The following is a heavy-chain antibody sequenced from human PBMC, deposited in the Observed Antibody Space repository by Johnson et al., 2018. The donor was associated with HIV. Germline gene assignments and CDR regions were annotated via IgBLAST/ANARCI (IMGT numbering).Heavy chain of an antibody. J-gene: IGHJ3*01. Sequence: QVQLVESGGGVVQPGGSLRLSCAASGFTFADYGMHWVRQPPGKGLEWVAFIAHDESITPYADSVKGRFPMSRDNSKNTLYLHMKSLRPEDTSIYYCAKDDNLGVWYSDAFDVWGQGTVVTVSS. CDR2: IAHDESIT. CDR3: AKDDNLGVWYSDAFDV. V-gene: IGHV3-30*02. D-gene: IGHD6-19*01. CDR1: GFTFADYG.